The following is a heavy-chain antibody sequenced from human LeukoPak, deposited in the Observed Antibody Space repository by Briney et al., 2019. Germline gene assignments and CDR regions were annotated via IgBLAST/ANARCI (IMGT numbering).Heavy chain of an antibody. Sequence: SGPTLVNPSETLSLTCTVSGGSISSHYWSWIRQPPGKTLEWIGYIYYSGSTNYNPSLRSRVTISVDSSKNQFSLKLSSVTAADTAVYYCARMDLGELSLNYWGQGTLVTVSS. CDR2: IYYSGST. D-gene: IGHD3-16*02. V-gene: IGHV4-59*08. J-gene: IGHJ4*02. CDR3: ARMDLGELSLNY. CDR1: GGSISSHY.